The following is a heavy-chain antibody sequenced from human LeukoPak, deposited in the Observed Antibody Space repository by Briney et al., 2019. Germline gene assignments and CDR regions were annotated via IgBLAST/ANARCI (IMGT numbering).Heavy chain of an antibody. CDR1: GYTFTDYN. CDR2: IIPIFGTA. Sequence: ASVKVSCKASGYTFTDYNVRWVRQAPGQGLEWMGGIIPIFGTANYAQKFQGRVTITADESTSTAYMELSSLRSEDMAVYYCADSIAARGYNWFDPWGQGTLVTVSS. V-gene: IGHV1-69*13. J-gene: IGHJ5*02. CDR3: ADSIAARGYNWFDP. D-gene: IGHD6-6*01.